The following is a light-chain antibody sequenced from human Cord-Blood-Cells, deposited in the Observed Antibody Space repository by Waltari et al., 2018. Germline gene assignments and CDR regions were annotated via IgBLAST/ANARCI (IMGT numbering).Light chain of an antibody. CDR1: QSVSSN. CDR2: GAS. J-gene: IGKJ2*01. CDR3: QQYNNWPPYT. Sequence: EIVMTQSPATLSVSPGERATLSCRASQSVSSNLAWYQQKPGQAPRLLIYGASTRATGIPASLSGSGSGTAFTLTISSLQSEDFAVYYCQQYNNWPPYTFGQGTKLEIK. V-gene: IGKV3-15*01.